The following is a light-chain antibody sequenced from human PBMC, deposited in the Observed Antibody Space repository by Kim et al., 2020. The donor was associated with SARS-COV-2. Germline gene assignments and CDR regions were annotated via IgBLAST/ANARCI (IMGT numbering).Light chain of an antibody. CDR1: SNNVGNQG. J-gene: IGLJ3*02. CDR3: SAWDSSLNAWV. Sequence: QTATPTCTGNSNNVGNQGAAWLLLHQGHPPKLLSYRSDKRPSGISERFSASRSGNTASLTITGLQPEDEGDYYCSAWDSSLNAWVFGGGTQLTVL. V-gene: IGLV10-54*04. CDR2: RSD.